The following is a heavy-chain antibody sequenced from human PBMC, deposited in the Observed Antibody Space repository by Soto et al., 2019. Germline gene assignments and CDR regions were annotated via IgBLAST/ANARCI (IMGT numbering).Heavy chain of an antibody. CDR2: ISTYTGNT. J-gene: IGHJ4*02. CDR1: GYTFTSYG. D-gene: IGHD5-12*01. V-gene: IGHV1-18*04. CDR3: ARPSGFSGYDLIY. Sequence: QVQLVQSGAEVKKPGASVKVSCKASGYTFTSYGITWVRHAPGQGLEWMGWISTYTGNTDYAQKLQGRVTMTADTATTTAYMELRSLRSDDSAVYYCARPSGFSGYDLIYWGQGTLVTVSS.